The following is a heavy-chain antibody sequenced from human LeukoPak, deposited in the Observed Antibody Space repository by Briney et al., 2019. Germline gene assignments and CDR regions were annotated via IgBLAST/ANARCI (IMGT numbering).Heavy chain of an antibody. V-gene: IGHV4-39*07. CDR2: IYYSGST. D-gene: IGHD3-16*01. CDR3: ARVWGLGDYMDV. J-gene: IGHJ6*03. CDR1: GGSISSSSYY. Sequence: SETLSLTCTVSGGSISSSSYYWGWIRQPPGKGLEWIGSIYYSGSTYYNPSLKSRVTISVDTSKNQFSLKLSSVTAADTAVYYCARVWGLGDYMDVWGKGTTVTVSS.